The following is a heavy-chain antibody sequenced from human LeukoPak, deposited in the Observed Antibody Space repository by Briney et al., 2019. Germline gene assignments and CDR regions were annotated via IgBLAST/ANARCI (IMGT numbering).Heavy chain of an antibody. CDR3: ARGGFESSGYRLDH. V-gene: IGHV1-2*02. CDR1: GYTFTGYY. Sequence: ASVTVSCKASGYTFTGYYLHWVRQAPGQGLEWMGCINPNTGVTIYAQKFQGRVTMTGDTSISTAYMELSRLRFDDTAFYYCARGGFESSGYRLDHWGQGTLVTVSS. J-gene: IGHJ4*02. CDR2: INPNTGVT. D-gene: IGHD3-22*01.